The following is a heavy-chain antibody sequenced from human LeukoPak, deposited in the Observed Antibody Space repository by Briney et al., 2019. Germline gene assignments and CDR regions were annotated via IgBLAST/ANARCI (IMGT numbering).Heavy chain of an antibody. V-gene: IGHV4-39*01. CDR1: GGSISGSSYY. J-gene: IGHJ4*02. CDR3: ARLYYDSIGYGIDY. Sequence: SETLSLTCTVSGGSISGSSYYWGWIRQPPGKGLEWIGSIYYSGNTYYNPSLKSRVTISVDTSKNQFSLKLSSVTAADTAVYYCARLYYDSIGYGIDYWGQGTLVTVSS. D-gene: IGHD3-22*01. CDR2: IYYSGNT.